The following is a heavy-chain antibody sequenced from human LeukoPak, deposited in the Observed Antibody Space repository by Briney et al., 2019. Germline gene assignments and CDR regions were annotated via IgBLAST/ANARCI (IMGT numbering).Heavy chain of an antibody. Sequence: PSETLSLTCTVSGASISSYYWSWIRQPAGKGLEWIGRVFTSGITNYKPSLKSRVTMSVDTSKNQFSLRLSSVTAADTAVYYCPRYFGGYNYGYNGMDVWGQGTTVTVSS. CDR3: PRYFGGYNYGYNGMDV. V-gene: IGHV4-4*07. J-gene: IGHJ6*02. D-gene: IGHD5-18*01. CDR1: GASISSYY. CDR2: VFTSGIT.